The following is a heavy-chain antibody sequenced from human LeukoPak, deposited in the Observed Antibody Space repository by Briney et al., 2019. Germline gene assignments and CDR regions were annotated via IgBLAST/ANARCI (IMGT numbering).Heavy chain of an antibody. V-gene: IGHV3-15*01. J-gene: IGHJ4*02. CDR1: GFSFSNAW. CDR3: TTLGSGYSSF. Sequence: GGSLRLSCAASGFSFSNAWLSWVRQAPGKGLEWVGQIKSKTDGGTTDYAAPVKGRFTISRDDSKNTLYLQMNSLKTEDTAVYYSTTLGSGYSSFWGQGTLVTVSS. CDR2: IKSKTDGGTT. D-gene: IGHD5-12*01.